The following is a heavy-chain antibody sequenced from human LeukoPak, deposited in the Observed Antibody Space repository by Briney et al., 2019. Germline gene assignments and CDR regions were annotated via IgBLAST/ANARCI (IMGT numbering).Heavy chain of an antibody. Sequence: GGSLRLSCAASGFTFDDYAMHWVRQAPGKGLEWVSGISWNSGSIGYADSVKGRFTISRDNAKNSLYLQMNSLRAEDTAVYYCARRSCSGGSCYNAFDIWGQGTMVTVSS. J-gene: IGHJ3*02. CDR2: ISWNSGSI. D-gene: IGHD2-15*01. CDR3: ARRSCSGGSCYNAFDI. V-gene: IGHV3-9*01. CDR1: GFTFDDYA.